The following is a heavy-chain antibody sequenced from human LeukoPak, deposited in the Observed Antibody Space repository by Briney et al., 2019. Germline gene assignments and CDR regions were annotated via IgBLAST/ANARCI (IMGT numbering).Heavy chain of an antibody. Sequence: EASVEVSCKASGYTFTSCDINWVRQPTGQGLEWMGCMNPHSGNTGYAQKFQGRVTMTRNTSISTAYMELCSLRSEDTAVYYCARNYGSGSYGYYYYMDVWGKGTTVTISS. D-gene: IGHD3-10*01. J-gene: IGHJ6*03. V-gene: IGHV1-8*01. CDR3: ARNYGSGSYGYYYYMDV. CDR1: GYTFTSCD. CDR2: MNPHSGNT.